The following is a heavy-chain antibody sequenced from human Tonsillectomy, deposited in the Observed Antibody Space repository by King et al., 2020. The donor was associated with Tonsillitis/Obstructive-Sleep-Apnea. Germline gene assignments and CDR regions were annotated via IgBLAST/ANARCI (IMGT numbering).Heavy chain of an antibody. D-gene: IGHD2-8*02. CDR2: IWYNGSNK. CDR3: AREPISQTGGDGMDV. Sequence: VQLVESGGGVVQPGRSLRLSCAASGFTFSSYGMHWVRQAPGKGLEGVAVIWYNGSNKYYADSVKGRFTISRDNSKNTLYLQMNSLRAEDTAVYYCAREPISQTGGDGMDVWGQGTTVTVSS. CDR1: GFTFSSYG. V-gene: IGHV3-33*01. J-gene: IGHJ6*02.